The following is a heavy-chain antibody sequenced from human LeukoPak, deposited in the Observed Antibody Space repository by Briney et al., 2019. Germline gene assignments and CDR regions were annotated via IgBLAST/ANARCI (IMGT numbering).Heavy chain of an antibody. J-gene: IGHJ1*01. CDR2: IRSDSSYK. Sequence: GGSLRLSCVASGFSFRNYGMHWVRQAPGKGLEWVTFIRSDSSYKYYADSVKGRFTISRDNSKNTLYLQMNSLRAEDTAVYYCAKATAGYSSGWSPVQHWGQGTLVTVSS. D-gene: IGHD6-19*01. V-gene: IGHV3-30*02. CDR3: AKATAGYSSGWSPVQH. CDR1: GFSFRNYG.